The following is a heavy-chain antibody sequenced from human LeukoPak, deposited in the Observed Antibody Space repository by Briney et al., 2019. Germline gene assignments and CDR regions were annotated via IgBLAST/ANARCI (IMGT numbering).Heavy chain of an antibody. CDR1: GFTFSDHY. V-gene: IGHV3-11*03. D-gene: IGHD3-10*01. CDR2: ISRSSSNT. CDR3: ARYDLVRGEHVAFDI. J-gene: IGHJ3*02. Sequence: GGSLRLSCAASGFTFSDHYMSWIRQAPGKGLECISYISRSSSNTNYADSVKGRFTISRDNAKNSVYLQMNSLRAEDTAVYYCARYDLVRGEHVAFDIWGQGTMVTVST.